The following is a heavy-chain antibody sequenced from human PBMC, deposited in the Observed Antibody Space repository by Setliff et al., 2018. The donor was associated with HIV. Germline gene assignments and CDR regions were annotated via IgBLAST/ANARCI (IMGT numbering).Heavy chain of an antibody. CDR3: ARVLDGNHYDAFNL. V-gene: IGHV4-61*09. CDR1: GGSISSGSYY. J-gene: IGHJ3*01. Sequence: PSETLSLTCTVSGGSISSGSYYWNWIRQPAGKGLEWVGQISTGGATDYNSSLKSRVTISLGKSKNQFSLRLNSVTAADTAVYYCARVLDGNHYDAFNLWGQGTTVTVSS. D-gene: IGHD1-26*01. CDR2: ISTGGAT.